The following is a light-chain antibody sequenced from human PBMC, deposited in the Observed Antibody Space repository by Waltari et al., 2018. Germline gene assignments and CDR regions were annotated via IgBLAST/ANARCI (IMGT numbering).Light chain of an antibody. CDR2: NGA. CDR1: QSSSTN. Sequence: ERVMTQSPDILSASPGETVTLSCRASQSSSTNLAWYQHKPGQAPRLLNYNGATRHTGIPATFSGSGSGTEFTLTISSLQPEDFAVYFCQQYDDWPATFGQGTKVDI. V-gene: IGKV3-15*01. CDR3: QQYDDWPAT. J-gene: IGKJ1*01.